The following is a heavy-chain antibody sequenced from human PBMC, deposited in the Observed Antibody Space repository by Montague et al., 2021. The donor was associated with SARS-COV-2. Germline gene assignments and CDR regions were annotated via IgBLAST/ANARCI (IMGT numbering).Heavy chain of an antibody. CDR1: EFTFSSYA. Sequence: SLRLSCAASEFTFSSYAMSWVRQAPGKGLEWVSTFTGGSGGSTYYANSVKGRFTVSRDSSKNTLYLQMNNLRAEDTAVYYCAKDRWGVPGPLDPFDYWGQGTLVTVSS. V-gene: IGHV3-23*01. D-gene: IGHD3-10*01. CDR2: FTGGSGGST. J-gene: IGHJ4*02. CDR3: AKDRWGVPGPLDPFDY.